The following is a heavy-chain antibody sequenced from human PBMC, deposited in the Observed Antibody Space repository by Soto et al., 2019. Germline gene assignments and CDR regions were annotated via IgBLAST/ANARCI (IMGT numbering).Heavy chain of an antibody. J-gene: IGHJ5*02. CDR1: GFTFSSYG. V-gene: IGHV3-30*18. CDR2: ISYDGSNK. D-gene: IGHD3-22*01. Sequence: GGSLRLSCAASGFTFSSYGMHWVRQAPGKGLEWVAVISYDGSNKYYADSVKGRFTISRDNSKNTLYLQMNSLRAEDTAVYYCAKDSLQWLFGGWFDPWGQGTLVTVSS. CDR3: AKDSLQWLFGGWFDP.